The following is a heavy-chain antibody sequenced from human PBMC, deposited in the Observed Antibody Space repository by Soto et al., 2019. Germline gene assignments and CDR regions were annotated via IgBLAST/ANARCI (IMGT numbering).Heavy chain of an antibody. D-gene: IGHD2-15*01. V-gene: IGHV3-74*01. CDR2: ITTDGTNS. J-gene: IGHJ5*02. CDR1: GLTFNRYW. Sequence: GGSLRLSCAASGLTFNRYWMHWVRHAPGKGLVWVSHITTDGTNSNYADSVKGRFTISRDNAKSTLFLQMNSLRDEDAAVYYCAREFCSGGNCYTYYFDPWGQGIPVTVSS. CDR3: AREFCSGGNCYTYYFDP.